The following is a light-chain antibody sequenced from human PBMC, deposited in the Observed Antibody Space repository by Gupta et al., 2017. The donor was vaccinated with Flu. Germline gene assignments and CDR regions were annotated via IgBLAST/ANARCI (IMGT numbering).Light chain of an antibody. CDR3: QAWADITGV. Sequence: SPGQTASITCSGDKLGNKNVCWYQQKPGQSPVLVIYQENKRPSGIPERFSGFNSGNTATLTISGTQAMDEADYYCQAWADITGVFGGGTKLTVL. V-gene: IGLV3-1*01. J-gene: IGLJ2*01. CDR2: QEN. CDR1: KLGNKN.